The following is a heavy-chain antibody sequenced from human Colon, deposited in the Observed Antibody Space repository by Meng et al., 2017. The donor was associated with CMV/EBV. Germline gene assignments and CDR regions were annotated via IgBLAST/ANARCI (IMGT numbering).Heavy chain of an antibody. CDR3: ARGLMVFAIRGTYTSYFDY. CDR1: FSSYG. D-gene: IGHD2-8*01. J-gene: IGHJ4*02. Sequence: FSSYGLTWGSQAPGKGMEWVSVIYGAGSRTYYADSVKGRFTISRDTSKNTLYLQMNSLRPEDTAVYYCARGLMVFAIRGTYTSYFDYWGQGALVTVSS. CDR2: IYGAGSRT. V-gene: IGHV3-23*03.